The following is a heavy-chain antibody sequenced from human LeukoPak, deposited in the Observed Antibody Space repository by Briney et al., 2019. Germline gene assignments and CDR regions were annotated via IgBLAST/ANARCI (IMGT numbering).Heavy chain of an antibody. CDR3: ARERYYYDSSGYSNDY. V-gene: IGHV3-48*01. CDR1: GFTFSSYS. CDR2: ISSSSSTI. D-gene: IGHD3-22*01. Sequence: GGSLRLSCAASGFTFSSYSMTWVRQAPGKGLEWVSYISSSSSTIYYADSVKGRFTISRDNAKNSLYLQMNSLRAEDTAVYYCARERYYYDSSGYSNDYWGQGTLVTVSS. J-gene: IGHJ4*02.